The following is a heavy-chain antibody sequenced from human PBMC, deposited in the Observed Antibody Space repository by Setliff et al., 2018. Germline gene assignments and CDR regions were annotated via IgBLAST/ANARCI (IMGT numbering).Heavy chain of an antibody. V-gene: IGHV1-18*01. J-gene: IGHJ3*02. CDR3: VRDRAAIVVGPPTAAFDI. D-gene: IGHD2-2*01. CDR2: ISGYNGYT. Sequence: ASVKVSCKAFGYTFAKYGTSWVRQAPGQGLEWMGWISGYNGYTVFAQKLQGRVTLTTDTSTGTAYMEVRSLRSDDTAQYYCVRDRAAIVVGPPTAAFDIWGQGTMVTVSS. CDR1: GYTFAKYG.